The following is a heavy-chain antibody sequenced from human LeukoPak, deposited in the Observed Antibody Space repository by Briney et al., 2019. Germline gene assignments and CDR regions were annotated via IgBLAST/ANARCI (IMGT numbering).Heavy chain of an antibody. D-gene: IGHD2-15*01. CDR3: ARENDMGYCSGGRCYKGYNAMDV. V-gene: IGHV3-53*01. J-gene: IGHJ6*02. CDR1: GFTVSSNY. CDR2: IFSGGST. Sequence: GGFLRLSCAASGFTVSSNYMSWVRQAPGKGLEWVSVIFSGGSTYYADSVKGRFTISRDNSKNTLYLQMNSLRAEDTAVYYCARENDMGYCSGGRCYKGYNAMDVWGQGTTVTVSS.